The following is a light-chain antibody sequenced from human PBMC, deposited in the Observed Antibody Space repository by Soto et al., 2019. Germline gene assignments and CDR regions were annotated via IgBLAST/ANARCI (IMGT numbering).Light chain of an antibody. CDR1: SGHSRNA. J-gene: IGLJ2*01. CDR2: VNSDGSH. Sequence: QLVLTQSPSASASLGASVKLTCTLSSGHSRNAIAWHQQQPEKGPRYLMKVNSDGSHSKGDGIPDRFSGSTSGAERHLTISSLQSEDEADYYCQTWGTGIHVVFGGGTKVTVL. V-gene: IGLV4-69*01. CDR3: QTWGTGIHVV.